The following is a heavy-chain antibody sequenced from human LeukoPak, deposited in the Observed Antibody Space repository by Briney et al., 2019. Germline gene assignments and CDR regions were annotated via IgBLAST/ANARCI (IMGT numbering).Heavy chain of an antibody. CDR1: GGSISSGGYY. J-gene: IGHJ5*02. CDR3: ARTYYYDSSGYHYPYSWFDP. Sequence: PSETLSLTCTVSGGSISSGGYYWSWIRQHPEKGLEWIGYICYSGSSYYNPSLKSRVTISVDTSKSQFSLKLSSVTAADTAVYYCARTYYYDSSGYHYPYSWFDPWGQGTLVTVSS. D-gene: IGHD3-22*01. CDR2: ICYSGSS. V-gene: IGHV4-31*03.